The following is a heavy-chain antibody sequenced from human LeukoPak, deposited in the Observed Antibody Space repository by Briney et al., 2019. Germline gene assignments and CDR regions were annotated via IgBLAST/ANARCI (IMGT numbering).Heavy chain of an antibody. CDR3: ARGDHVRIYAESAFDI. D-gene: IGHD3-3*01. J-gene: IGHJ3*02. CDR2: INPSGGST. Sequence: ASVKVSCKASGYTFSGNFMHWVRQAPGQGLEWMGIINPSGGSTNYAQKFQGRVTMTRDTSTSTVYMELSRLRSEDTAVYYCARGDHVRIYAESAFDIWGQGTKVTVSS. CDR1: GYTFSGNF. V-gene: IGHV1-46*01.